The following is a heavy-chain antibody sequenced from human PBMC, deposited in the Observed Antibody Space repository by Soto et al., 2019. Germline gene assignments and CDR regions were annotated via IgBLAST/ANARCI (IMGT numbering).Heavy chain of an antibody. J-gene: IGHJ4*02. CDR3: ARTDTGAY. D-gene: IGHD7-27*01. V-gene: IGHV1-18*04. CDR1: GYTFTDYS. CDR2: INTHNGHT. Sequence: QVHLVQSGAEVKMPGASVKVSCKTSGYTFTDYSMNWVRQAPGQRREWMGWINTHNGHTQYSPRFDDRVTMTTDPSTRTAYMELKGLRSDDTAGYDGARTDTGAYWGQGTLVTVSS.